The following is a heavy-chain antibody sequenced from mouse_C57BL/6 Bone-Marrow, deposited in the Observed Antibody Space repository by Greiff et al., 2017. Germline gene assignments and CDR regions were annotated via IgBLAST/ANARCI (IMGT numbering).Heavy chain of an antibody. CDR1: GFTFSSYG. J-gene: IGHJ1*03. CDR3: ARRYGSSYWYFDV. Sequence: EVMLVESGGDLVKPGGSLKLSCAASGFTFSSYGMSWVRQTPDKRLEWVATISSGGSCTYYPDSVKGRFTISRDNAKNTLYLQMSSLKSEDTAMYYCARRYGSSYWYFDVWGTGTTVTVSS. V-gene: IGHV5-6*02. CDR2: ISSGGSCT. D-gene: IGHD1-1*01.